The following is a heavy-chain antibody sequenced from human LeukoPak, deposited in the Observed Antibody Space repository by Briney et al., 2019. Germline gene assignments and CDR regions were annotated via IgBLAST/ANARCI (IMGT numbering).Heavy chain of an antibody. CDR1: GFTFSSYA. CDR2: ISYDGSNK. V-gene: IGHV3-30-3*01. J-gene: IGHJ4*02. Sequence: GGSLRLSCAASGFTFSSYAMHWARQAPGKGLEWVAVISYDGSNKYYADSVKGRFTISRDNSKNTLYLQMNSLRAEDTAVYYCARDNYDGGGSSFDYWGQGTLVTVSS. D-gene: IGHD3-3*01. CDR3: ARDNYDGGGSSFDY.